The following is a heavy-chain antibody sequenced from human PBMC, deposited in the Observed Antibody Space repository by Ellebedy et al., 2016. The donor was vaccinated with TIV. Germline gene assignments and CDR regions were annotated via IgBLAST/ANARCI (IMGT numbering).Heavy chain of an antibody. J-gene: IGHJ4*02. Sequence: GGSLRLXCAASGFTFSSYGMNWVRQAPGKGLEWVSYISSSSSTIYYADSVKGRFTISRDNAKSSLFLQVNSLRADDTAVYYCARDLYGDFWFDYWGQGTLVTVSS. CDR3: ARDLYGDFWFDY. CDR2: ISSSSSTI. D-gene: IGHD4-17*01. V-gene: IGHV3-48*04. CDR1: GFTFSSYG.